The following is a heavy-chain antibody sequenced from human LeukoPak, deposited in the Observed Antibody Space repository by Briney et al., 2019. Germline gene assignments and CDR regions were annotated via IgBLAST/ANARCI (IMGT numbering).Heavy chain of an antibody. CDR2: IYSGGST. D-gene: IGHD3-3*01. J-gene: IGHJ3*02. V-gene: IGHV3-53*05. CDR3: AKSRSGSYTDAFDI. CDR1: EFSVGSNY. Sequence: GGSLRLSCAASEFSVGSNYMTWVRQTPGKGLEWVSLIYSGGSTYYADSVKGRFTISRDNAKKSLYLQMNSLRAEDMALYYCAKSRSGSYTDAFDIWGQGTMVTVSS.